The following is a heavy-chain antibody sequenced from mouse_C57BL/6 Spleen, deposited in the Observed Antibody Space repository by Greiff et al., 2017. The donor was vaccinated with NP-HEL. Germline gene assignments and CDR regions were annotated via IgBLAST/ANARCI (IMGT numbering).Heavy chain of an antibody. CDR3: ARGGYYGSSYYAMDY. V-gene: IGHV5-4*03. J-gene: IGHJ4*01. CDR1: GFTFSSYA. D-gene: IGHD1-1*01. Sequence: EVMLVESGGGLVKPGGSLKLSCAASGFTFSSYAMSWVRQTPEKRLEWVATISDGGSYTYYPDNVKGRFTISRDNAKNNLYLQMSHLESEDTAMYYCARGGYYGSSYYAMDYWGQGTSVTVSS. CDR2: ISDGGSYT.